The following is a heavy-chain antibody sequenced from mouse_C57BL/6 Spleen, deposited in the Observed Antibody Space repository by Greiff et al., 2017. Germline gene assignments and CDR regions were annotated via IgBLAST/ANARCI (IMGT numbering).Heavy chain of an antibody. CDR3: TTPTPAWFAY. Sequence: VQLQQSGAELVRPGASVKLSCTASGFNIKDDYMHWVKQRPEQGLEWIGWIDPENGDTEYASKFQGKATITADTSSNTAYLQRSSLTSEDTAVYYCTTPTPAWFAYWGQGTLVTVSA. J-gene: IGHJ3*01. D-gene: IGHD6-1*01. CDR1: GFNIKDDY. CDR2: IDPENGDT. V-gene: IGHV14-4*01.